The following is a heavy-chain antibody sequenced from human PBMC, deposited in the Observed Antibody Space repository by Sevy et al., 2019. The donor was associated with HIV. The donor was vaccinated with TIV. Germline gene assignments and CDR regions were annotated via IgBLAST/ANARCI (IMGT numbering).Heavy chain of an antibody. V-gene: IGHV3-30*18. CDR3: AKDSGSSICWYPRFDP. J-gene: IGHJ5*02. CDR1: GFSFSTNG. D-gene: IGHD5-12*01. CDR2: ISKNGDYK. Sequence: GGSLRLSCAGSGFSFSTNGMHCVRQAPGKGLDWVAVISKNGDYKYYADSVKGRFTISRDNSKNTLFLQMNSLRTEVTSLYYCAKDSGSSICWYPRFDPWGQGTEVTVSS.